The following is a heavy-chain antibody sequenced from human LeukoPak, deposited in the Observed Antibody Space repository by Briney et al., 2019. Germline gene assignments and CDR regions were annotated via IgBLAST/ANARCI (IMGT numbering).Heavy chain of an antibody. J-gene: IGHJ6*03. D-gene: IGHD2-2*01. CDR1: GYSISSGYY. CDR3: ARDLKWVVPAAPTDYYYYMDV. CDR2: MYYSGST. V-gene: IGHV4-38-2*02. Sequence: SETLSLTCTVSGYSISSGYYWGWIRQPPGKGLEWIGSMYYSGSTYYNPSLKSRVTISVDTSKNQFSLKLSSVTAADTAVYYCARDLKWVVPAAPTDYYYYMDVWGKGTTVTVSS.